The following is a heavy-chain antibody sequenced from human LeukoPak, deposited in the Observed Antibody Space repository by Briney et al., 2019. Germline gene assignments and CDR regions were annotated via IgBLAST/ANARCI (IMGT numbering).Heavy chain of an antibody. CDR2: INWNGGST. D-gene: IGHD3-22*01. J-gene: IGHJ4*02. CDR3: ARESNYYDSSGYVNYFDY. V-gene: IGHV3-20*04. CDR1: GFTFDDYG. Sequence: GGSLRLSCAASGFTFDDYGMRWVRQAPGKGLEWVSGINWNGGSTGYADSVKGRFTISRDNAKNSLYLQMNGLRAEDTALYYCARESNYYDSSGYVNYFDYWGQETLVTVSS.